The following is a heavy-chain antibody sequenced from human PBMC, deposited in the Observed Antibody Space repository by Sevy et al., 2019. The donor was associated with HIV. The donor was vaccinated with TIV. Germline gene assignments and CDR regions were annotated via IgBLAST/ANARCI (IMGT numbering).Heavy chain of an antibody. J-gene: IGHJ4*02. D-gene: IGHD3-22*01. CDR3: ARDYSCGQYYFDY. CDR1: GGTFSSYA. Sequence: ASVKVSCKASGGTFSSYAISWVRQAPGQGLEWMGGIIPIFGTANYAQKFQGRVTITADECTSTAYMELSSLTSQDTAVYYCARDYSCGQYYFDYWGQGTQVTVSS. CDR2: IIPIFGTA. V-gene: IGHV1-69*13.